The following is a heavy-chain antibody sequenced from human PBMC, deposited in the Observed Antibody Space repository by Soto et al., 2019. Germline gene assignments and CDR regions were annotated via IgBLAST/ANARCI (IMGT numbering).Heavy chain of an antibody. J-gene: IGHJ4*02. CDR1: GNTFSYRY. CDR2: ITPFSGDV. CDR3: ASGGAGSGPFTWELPDH. V-gene: IGHV1-45*02. Sequence: XVKVSCKALGNTFSYRYLHWVRQAPGQALEWMGWITPFSGDVHYAQKFQERVTLTRDRSINTAYMRMSSLRSEDTAIYFCASGGAGSGPFTWELPDHWGQGTLVTVS. D-gene: IGHD1-26*01.